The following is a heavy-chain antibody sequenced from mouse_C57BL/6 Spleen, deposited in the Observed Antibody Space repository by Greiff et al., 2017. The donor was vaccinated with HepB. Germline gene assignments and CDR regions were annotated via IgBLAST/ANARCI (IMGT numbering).Heavy chain of an antibody. CDR2: IHPYNGST. CDR1: GYTFTDYY. J-gene: IGHJ2*01. CDR3: ARVGCFDY. Sequence: EVQLKQSGPGLVKPGASVKMSCKASGYTFTDYYMNWVKQSHGKGLEWIGVIHPYNGSTNYNQKFKSKATLTVDKSSSTAYMQLNSLTSEDSAVYYCARVGCFDYWGQGTTLTVSS. V-gene: IGHV1-19*01.